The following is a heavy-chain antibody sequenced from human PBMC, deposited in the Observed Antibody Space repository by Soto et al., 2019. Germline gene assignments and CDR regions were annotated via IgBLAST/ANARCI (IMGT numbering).Heavy chain of an antibody. CDR1: GFSLSSNW. V-gene: IGHV3-74*01. Sequence: PGGSLRLSCAVSGFSLSSNWMHWVRQVPGKGLVWVSRIDDEGSGTSYADFVKGRFTISRDNAKNTVYLQMNSLRAEDTAVYYCATVFDFWGQGTLVTVSS. CDR2: IDDEGSGT. CDR3: ATVFDF. J-gene: IGHJ4*02.